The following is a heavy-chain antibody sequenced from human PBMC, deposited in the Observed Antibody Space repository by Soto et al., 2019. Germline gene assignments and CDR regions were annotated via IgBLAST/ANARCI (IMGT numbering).Heavy chain of an antibody. CDR1: GFTFSSYA. V-gene: IGHV3-30-3*01. Sequence: GGSLRLSCAASGFTFSSYAMHWVRQAPGKGLEWVAVISYDGSNKYYADSVKGRFTISRDNSKNTLYLQMNSLRAEDTAVYYCASWTKSGQQPGDAFDIWGQGTMVTVSS. J-gene: IGHJ3*02. CDR2: ISYDGSNK. CDR3: ASWTKSGQQPGDAFDI. D-gene: IGHD6-13*01.